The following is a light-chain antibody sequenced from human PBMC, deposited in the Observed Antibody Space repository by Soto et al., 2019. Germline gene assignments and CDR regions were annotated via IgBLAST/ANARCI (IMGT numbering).Light chain of an antibody. V-gene: IGKV2-30*02. J-gene: IGKJ1*01. CDR1: QSLVHTDGIAY. CDR3: MQGTNWPPT. CDR2: KAS. Sequence: DVVMTQSPLSLAVTPGQPASISCRSSQSLVHTDGIAYLSWFQQRPGQSPRRLIYKASNRDSGVPDRFSGSGSGTDFTLHINRVEAEDVGIYFCMQGTNWPPTFGRGTRVEIQ.